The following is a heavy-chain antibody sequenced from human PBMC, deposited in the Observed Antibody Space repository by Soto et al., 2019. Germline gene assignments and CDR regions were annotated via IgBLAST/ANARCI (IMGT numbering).Heavy chain of an antibody. CDR1: GGSISSSSYY. D-gene: IGHD2-15*01. V-gene: IGHV4-39*01. CDR3: ARHTPAISISDH. CDR2: IYYSGST. Sequence: LSLTCTVSGGSISSSSYYWGWIRQPPGKGLEWIGSIYYSGSTYYNPSLKSRVTISVDTSKNQFSLKLSSVTATDTAVYYCARHTPAISISDHWGQGTLVTVSS. J-gene: IGHJ4*02.